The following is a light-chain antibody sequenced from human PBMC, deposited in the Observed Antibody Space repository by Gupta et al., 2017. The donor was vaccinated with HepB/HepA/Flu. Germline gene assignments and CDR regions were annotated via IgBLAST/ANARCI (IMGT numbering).Light chain of an antibody. CDR2: GAS. J-gene: IGKJ4*01. Sequence: GERATLSCRASPSVSSSYLAWYQQTPGQAPRLLIYGASSRATGIPDRFSGSGSGTDFTLTISRLEPEDCAVYYCQQYGSSPLTCGGGTKVEIK. V-gene: IGKV3-20*01. CDR1: PSVSSSY. CDR3: QQYGSSPLT.